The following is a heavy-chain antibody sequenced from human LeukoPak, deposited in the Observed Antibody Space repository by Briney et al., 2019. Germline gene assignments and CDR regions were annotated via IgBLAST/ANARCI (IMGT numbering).Heavy chain of an antibody. D-gene: IGHD3-3*01. CDR3: AREGPHYDFWSGYYPLDY. CDR2: INHSGST. J-gene: IGHJ4*02. CDR1: GGSFSGYY. Sequence: SETLSLTCAVDGGSFSGYYWSWIRQPPGKGLEWIGEINHSGSTNYNPSLKSRVTISVDTSKNQFSLKLSSVTAADTAVYYCAREGPHYDFWSGYYPLDYWGQGTLVTVSS. V-gene: IGHV4-34*01.